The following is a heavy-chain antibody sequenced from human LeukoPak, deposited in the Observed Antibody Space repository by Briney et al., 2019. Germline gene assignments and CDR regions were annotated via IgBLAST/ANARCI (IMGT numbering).Heavy chain of an antibody. V-gene: IGHV3-23*01. CDR2: VRGDGSTT. Sequence: PGGCLRLSWGASGFIFSTYVMSWVRQAPGKGLEWVSGVRGDGSTTYYADSVKGRFTISRDNSKSTLFLQMNSLRVEDTAVYYCASSEFYYGSDVRGQGTTVTVSS. J-gene: IGHJ6*02. CDR1: GFIFSTYV. CDR3: ASSEFYYGSDV.